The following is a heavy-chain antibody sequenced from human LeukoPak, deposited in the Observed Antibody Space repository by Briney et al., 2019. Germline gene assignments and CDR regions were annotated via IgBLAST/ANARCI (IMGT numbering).Heavy chain of an antibody. CDR1: DYSISSGYY. CDR2: IYHSGST. J-gene: IGHJ3*01. D-gene: IGHD5-12*01. V-gene: IGHV4-38-2*01. CDR3: ASSILATILGAFDV. Sequence: SDTLSLTCAVSDYSISSGYYWGWIRQPPGKGLEWIGSIYHSGSTYYNPSLKSRVTISVDTSRNHFSLKLSSVTAADTAVYYCASSILATILGAFDVWGQGTMVTVSS.